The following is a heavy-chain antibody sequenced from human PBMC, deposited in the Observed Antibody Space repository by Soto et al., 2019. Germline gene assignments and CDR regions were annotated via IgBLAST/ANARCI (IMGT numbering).Heavy chain of an antibody. CDR2: IVVNSGNT. D-gene: IGHD3-16*01. CDR1: GFTFSHSA. Sequence: GASVKVSCKASGFTFSHSAVQWVRQARGQRLGWIGWIVVNSGNTDFAQKFQERVTISRDMSTNTVYMELSSLRSGGTALYYCAANPRFPSPWYCRSTPYYYGIDVWGEGTTVTVSS. V-gene: IGHV1-58*01. CDR3: AANPRFPSPWYCRSTPYYYGIDV. J-gene: IGHJ6*04.